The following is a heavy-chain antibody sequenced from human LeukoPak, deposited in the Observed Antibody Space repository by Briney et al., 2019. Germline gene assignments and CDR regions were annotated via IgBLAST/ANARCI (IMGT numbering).Heavy chain of an antibody. V-gene: IGHV3-33*01. J-gene: IGHJ6*02. Sequence: GGSLRLSCAASGFTFSSYGMHWVRQAPGKGLEWVAVIWYDGSNKYYADSVKGRFTISRDNSKNTLYLQMNSLRAEDTAVYYCAREERPPPFYGMDVWGQGTTVTVSS. D-gene: IGHD1-14*01. CDR3: AREERPPPFYGMDV. CDR2: IWYDGSNK. CDR1: GFTFSSYG.